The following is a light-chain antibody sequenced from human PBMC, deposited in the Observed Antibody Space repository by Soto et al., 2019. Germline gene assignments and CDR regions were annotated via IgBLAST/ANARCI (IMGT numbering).Light chain of an antibody. V-gene: IGKV1-5*03. CDR3: QHYNSYSAS. CDR2: KAS. J-gene: IGKJ1*01. Sequence: DIQMTQSPSTLSGSVGDRVTITCRASQTISSWLAWYQQKPGKAPKLLIYKASTLKSGVPSRFSGSGSGTEFTLTISSLQPDDFSTYYCQHYNSYSASFGQWPNVYIK. CDR1: QTISSW.